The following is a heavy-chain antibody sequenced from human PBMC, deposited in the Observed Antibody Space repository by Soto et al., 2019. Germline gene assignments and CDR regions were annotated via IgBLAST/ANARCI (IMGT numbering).Heavy chain of an antibody. CDR2: ISAYNGNT. V-gene: IGHV1-18*01. D-gene: IGHD4-17*01. CDR1: GYTFTSYA. CDR3: ATTVTTPPYRNGMDV. Sequence: ASVKVSCKASGYTFTSYAMHWVRQAPGQRLEWMGWISAYNGNTNYAQKLQGRVTMTTDTSTSTAYMELRSLRSDDTAVYYCATTVTTPPYRNGMDVWGQGTTVTVSS. J-gene: IGHJ6*02.